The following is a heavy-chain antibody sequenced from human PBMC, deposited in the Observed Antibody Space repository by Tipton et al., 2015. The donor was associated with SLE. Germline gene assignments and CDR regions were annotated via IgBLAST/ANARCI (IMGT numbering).Heavy chain of an antibody. J-gene: IGHJ3*02. Sequence: SLRLSCAASGFTFSSYEMNWARQAPGKGLEWVSYISSSGSTIYYADSVKGRFTISRDNAKNSLYLQMNSLRAEDTAVYYCARRNSESGAFDMWGQGTLVTVSS. CDR2: ISSSGSTI. D-gene: IGHD3-10*01. CDR1: GFTFSSYE. CDR3: ARRNSESGAFDM. V-gene: IGHV3-48*03.